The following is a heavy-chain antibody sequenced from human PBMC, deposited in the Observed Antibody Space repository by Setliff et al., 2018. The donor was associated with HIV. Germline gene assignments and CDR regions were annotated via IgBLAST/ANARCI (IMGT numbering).Heavy chain of an antibody. Sequence: NPSETLSLTCTVSGASISSHNYYWGWIRQSPGKGLEWIASIRSSGDTYYNPSLQSRVIISVDTSNNQLSLKLTSVTAADTAVYYCTIPASSLAPNWGRGTQVTVSS. CDR1: GASISSHNYY. CDR2: IRSSGDT. V-gene: IGHV4-39*01. CDR3: TIPASSLAPN. J-gene: IGHJ4*02.